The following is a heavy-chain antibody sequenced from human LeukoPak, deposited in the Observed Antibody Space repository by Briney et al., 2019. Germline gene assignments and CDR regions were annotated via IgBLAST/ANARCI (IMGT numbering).Heavy chain of an antibody. D-gene: IGHD3-10*01. CDR3: ARAGYYYGPRGFDI. CDR2: IYYSGST. J-gene: IGHJ3*02. Sequence: PSETLSLTCTVSGGSISSGGYYWSWIRQHPGKGLEWIGYIYYSGSTYYNPSLKSRVTISVDTSKNQFSLKLSSVTAADTAVYYCARAGYYYGPRGFDIWGQGTMVTVSS. V-gene: IGHV4-31*03. CDR1: GGSISSGGYY.